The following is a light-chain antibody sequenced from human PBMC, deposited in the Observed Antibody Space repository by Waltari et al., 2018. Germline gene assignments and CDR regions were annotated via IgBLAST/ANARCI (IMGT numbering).Light chain of an antibody. Sequence: DIQMSQSPSTLSASVGDRVTITCRASQRISTWLAWYQQKPGKAPKHLISRASTLESWVPSRFAGSGSGTEFTLTISSLQPDDFGTYYCQLYNSYVMYTFGQGTKLDIK. CDR2: RAS. CDR1: QRISTW. J-gene: IGKJ2*01. CDR3: QLYNSYVMYT. V-gene: IGKV1-5*03.